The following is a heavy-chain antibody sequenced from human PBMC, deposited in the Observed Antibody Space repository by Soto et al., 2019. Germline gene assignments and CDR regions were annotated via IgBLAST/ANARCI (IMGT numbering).Heavy chain of an antibody. CDR2: ISLKTSAI. CDR1: GFTFSNYA. V-gene: IGHV3-48*02. J-gene: IGHJ4*02. D-gene: IGHD4-17*01. CDR3: ARDPYSSTTVTIVDW. Sequence: EVQLVESGGGLVQPGGSLRLSCAASGFTFSNYAMNWVRQAPGKGLEWVSYISLKTSAIYHADSVKGRFTISRDNAKNSLYLQMNSLRDEDTAVYYWARDPYSSTTVTIVDWWGQGTLVPVSS.